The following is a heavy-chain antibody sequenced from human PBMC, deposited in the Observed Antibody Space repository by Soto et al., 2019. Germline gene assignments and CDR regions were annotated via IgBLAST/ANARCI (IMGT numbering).Heavy chain of an antibody. V-gene: IGHV4-59*01. CDR1: GGSINSYY. CDR2: IYYSGST. Sequence: QVQLQESGPGLVKPSETLSLTCTVSGGSINSYYWSWIRQPPGKGLEWIGYIYYSGSTNYNPSLKIRATMSVDTSKNQFPLKLSSVTAADTAVYYCARVPWQWLGVYAFDIWGQGTMVTVSS. D-gene: IGHD6-19*01. J-gene: IGHJ3*02. CDR3: ARVPWQWLGVYAFDI.